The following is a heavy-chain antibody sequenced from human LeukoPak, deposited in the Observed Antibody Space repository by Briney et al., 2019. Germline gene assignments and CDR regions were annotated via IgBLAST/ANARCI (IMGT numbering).Heavy chain of an antibody. CDR1: GYTFATYW. CDR2: IDPSDSNA. Sequence: GESLQISCKGSGYTFATYWIAWVRQMPGKGLEWVGIIDPSDSNARYSPSFQGQVTFSTDKSISTAYLQWGGLKASDTAVYFCARHGRTMFRGLMDYWGQGTLVTVSS. D-gene: IGHD3-10*01. V-gene: IGHV5-51*01. CDR3: ARHGRTMFRGLMDY. J-gene: IGHJ4*02.